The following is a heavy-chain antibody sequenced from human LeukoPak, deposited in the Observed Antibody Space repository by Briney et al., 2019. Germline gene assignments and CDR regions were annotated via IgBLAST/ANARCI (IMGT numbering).Heavy chain of an antibody. Sequence: GGSLRLSCAASGFTFSSYAMHWVRQAPGKGLEWVAVISYDGSNKYYADSVKGRFTISRDNSKNTLYLQMNSLRAEDTAVYYCARGGPPSRVVVTAILSSGDIWGQGTMVTVSS. CDR1: GFTFSSYA. CDR2: ISYDGSNK. D-gene: IGHD2-21*02. CDR3: ARGGPPSRVVVTAILSSGDI. V-gene: IGHV3-30-3*01. J-gene: IGHJ3*02.